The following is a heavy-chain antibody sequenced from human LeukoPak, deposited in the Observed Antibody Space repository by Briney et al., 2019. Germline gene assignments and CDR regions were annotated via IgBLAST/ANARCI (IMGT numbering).Heavy chain of an antibody. V-gene: IGHV3-30-3*01. CDR1: GFTFSSYA. Sequence: PGGSLRLSCAASGFTFSSYAMHWVRQAPGKGLEWVAVISYDGSNKYYADSVKGRFTISRDNSKNTLYLQMNGLRAEDTAVYYCAREEAASGGSAFDYWGQGTLVTVSS. J-gene: IGHJ4*02. D-gene: IGHD2-15*01. CDR2: ISYDGSNK. CDR3: AREEAASGGSAFDY.